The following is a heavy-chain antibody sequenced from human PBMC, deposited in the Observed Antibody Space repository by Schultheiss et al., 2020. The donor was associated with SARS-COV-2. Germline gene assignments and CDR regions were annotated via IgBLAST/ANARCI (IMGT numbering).Heavy chain of an antibody. CDR2: IYYSGST. J-gene: IGHJ5*02. CDR1: GGSISSYY. V-gene: IGHV4-59*01. D-gene: IGHD3-10*01. Sequence: ETLSLTCTVSGGSISSYYWSWIRQPPGKGLEWIGYIYYSGSTNYNPSLKSRVTISVDTSKNQFSLKLSSVTAADTAVYYCARGTGSGSYRRNWFDPWGQGTLVTVSS. CDR3: ARGTGSGSYRRNWFDP.